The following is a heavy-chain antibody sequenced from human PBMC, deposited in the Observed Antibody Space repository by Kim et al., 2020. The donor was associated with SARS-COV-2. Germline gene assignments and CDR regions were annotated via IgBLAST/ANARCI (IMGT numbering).Heavy chain of an antibody. D-gene: IGHD6-19*01. CDR3: ARHFPATSSGWYFDY. J-gene: IGHJ4*02. Sequence: SETLSLTCTVSGGSISSSSYYWGWIRQPPGKGLEWIGSIYYSGSTYYNPSLKSRVTISVDTSKNQFSLKLSSVTAADTAVYYCARHFPATSSGWYFDYWGQGTLVTVSS. CDR2: IYYSGST. V-gene: IGHV4-39*01. CDR1: GGSISSSSYY.